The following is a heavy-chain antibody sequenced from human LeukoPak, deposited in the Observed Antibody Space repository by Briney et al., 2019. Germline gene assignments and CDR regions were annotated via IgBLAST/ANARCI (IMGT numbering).Heavy chain of an antibody. Sequence: PSETLSLTCTVSGYSLSSGYYWGWIRQPPGKGLEWIGSIYHSGSTYYNPSLKSRDTISVDTSKNQFSLKLSSVTAADTAVYYCASLLGGSPSFDYWGQGTLVTVSS. CDR1: GYSLSSGYY. CDR2: IYHSGST. CDR3: ASLLGGSPSFDY. D-gene: IGHD1-26*01. V-gene: IGHV4-38-2*02. J-gene: IGHJ4*02.